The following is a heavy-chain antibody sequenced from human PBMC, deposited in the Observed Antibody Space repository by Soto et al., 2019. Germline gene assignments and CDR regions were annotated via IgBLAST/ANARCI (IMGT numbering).Heavy chain of an antibody. D-gene: IGHD6-19*01. CDR3: ARASVAARRFDY. CDR2: IIPIFGTA. Sequence: SVKVSCKASGGTFSSYAISWVRQAPGRGLEWMGGIIPIFGTANYAQKFQGRVTITGDESTSTAYMELSSLRSEDTAVYYCARASVAARRFDYWGQGTLVTVSS. CDR1: GGTFSSYA. J-gene: IGHJ4*02. V-gene: IGHV1-69*13.